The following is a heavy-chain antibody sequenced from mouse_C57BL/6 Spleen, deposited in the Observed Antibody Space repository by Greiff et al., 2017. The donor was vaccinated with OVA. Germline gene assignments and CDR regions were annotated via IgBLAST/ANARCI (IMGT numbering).Heavy chain of an antibody. CDR2: IYPGSGST. Sequence: QVQLQQPGAELVKPGASVKMSCKASGYTFTSYWITWVKQRPGQGLEWIGDIYPGSGSTNYNEKFKSKATLTVDTSSSTAYMQLSSLTSEDSAVYYCARSHYGNYENYFDYWGQGTTLTVSS. D-gene: IGHD2-1*01. V-gene: IGHV1-55*01. CDR3: ARSHYGNYENYFDY. CDR1: GYTFTSYW. J-gene: IGHJ2*01.